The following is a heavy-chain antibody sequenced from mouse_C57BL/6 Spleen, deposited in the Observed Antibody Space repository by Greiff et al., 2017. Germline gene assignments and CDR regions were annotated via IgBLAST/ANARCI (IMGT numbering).Heavy chain of an antibody. CDR1: GYTFTSYW. CDR2: IDPNSGGT. Sequence: QVQLKQPGAELVKPGASVKLSCKASGYTFTSYWMHWVKQRPGRGLEWIGRIDPNSGGTKYNEKFKSKATLTVDKPSSTAYMQLSSLTSEDSAVYYCARIHYSNYGLAYWGQGTLVTVSA. CDR3: ARIHYSNYGLAY. D-gene: IGHD2-5*01. J-gene: IGHJ3*01. V-gene: IGHV1-72*01.